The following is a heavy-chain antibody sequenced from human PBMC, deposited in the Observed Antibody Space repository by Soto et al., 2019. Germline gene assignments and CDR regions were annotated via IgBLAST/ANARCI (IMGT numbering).Heavy chain of an antibody. CDR3: AAAVPAEYVFPYYYMDV. CDR1: GGSISSNNYY. J-gene: IGHJ6*03. CDR2: MSYSRST. V-gene: IGHV4-39*07. Sequence: SETLSLTCFVSGGSISSNNYYWGWIRQPPGKGLEWIGSMSYSRSTYYNPSLKSRVTISVDTSKNQFSLKLSSVTAADTGVYYCAAAVPAEYVFPYYYMDVWGKGTTVTVSS. D-gene: IGHD3-16*01.